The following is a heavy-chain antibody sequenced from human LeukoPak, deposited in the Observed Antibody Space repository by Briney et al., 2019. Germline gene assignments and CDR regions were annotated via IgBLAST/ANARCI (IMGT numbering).Heavy chain of an antibody. D-gene: IGHD3-22*01. Sequence: GGSLRLSCTASGFTFGDYAMSWFRQAPGQGLEWVSYISSSSSYTNYADSVKGRFTISRDNAKNSLYLQMNSLRAEDTAVYYCASSRGRYDIADYWGHGTLVTVSS. CDR3: ASSRGRYDIADY. J-gene: IGHJ4*01. CDR1: GFTFGDYA. CDR2: ISSSSSYT. V-gene: IGHV3-11*06.